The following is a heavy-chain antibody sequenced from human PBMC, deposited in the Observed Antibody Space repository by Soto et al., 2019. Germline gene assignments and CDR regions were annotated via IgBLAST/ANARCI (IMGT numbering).Heavy chain of an antibody. CDR3: ASVGCSGGSCFDGMDV. J-gene: IGHJ6*02. CDR1: GGTFSSYA. V-gene: IGHV1-69*12. Sequence: QVQLVQSGAEVKKPGSSVKVSCKASGGTFSSYAISWVRQAPGQGLEWMGGIIPIFGTANYAQKFQGRVTITADESTSTAYMELSSLRSEDTAVYYCASVGCSGGSCFDGMDVWGQGTTVTVSS. D-gene: IGHD2-15*01. CDR2: IIPIFGTA.